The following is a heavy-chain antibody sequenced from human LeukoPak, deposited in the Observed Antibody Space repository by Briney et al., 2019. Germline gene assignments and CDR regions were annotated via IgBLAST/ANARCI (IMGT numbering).Heavy chain of an antibody. CDR2: MNPNSGNT. V-gene: IGHV1-8*01. CDR1: GYTFTSYD. J-gene: IGHJ5*02. CDR3: ARGGRYCTNGVCHNWFDP. Sequence: GASVKVSCKASGYTFTSYDINWVRQATGQGLEWMGWMNPNSGNTGYAQKFQGRVTMTRSTSISPAYMELSSLRSEDTAVYYCARGGRYCTNGVCHNWFDPWGQGTLVTVSS. D-gene: IGHD2-8*01.